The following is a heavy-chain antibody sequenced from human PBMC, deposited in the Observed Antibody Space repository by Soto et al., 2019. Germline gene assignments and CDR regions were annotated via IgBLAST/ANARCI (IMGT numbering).Heavy chain of an antibody. J-gene: IGHJ6*02. CDR2: INHSGST. D-gene: IGHD2-2*01. CDR1: GGSFSGYY. Sequence: SETLSLTCAVYGGSFSGYYWSWIRQPPGKGLEWIGEINHSGSTNYNPSLKSRVTISVDTSKNQFSLKLSSVTAADTAVYYCARGRIHCSSTSCYRYYYYYGMDVWGQGTTVTVSS. CDR3: ARGRIHCSSTSCYRYYYYYGMDV. V-gene: IGHV4-34*01.